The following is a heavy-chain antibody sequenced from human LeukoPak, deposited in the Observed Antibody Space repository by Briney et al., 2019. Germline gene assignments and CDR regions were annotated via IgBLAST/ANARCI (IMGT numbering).Heavy chain of an antibody. J-gene: IGHJ4*02. CDR1: GYSFTSYW. D-gene: IGHD2-2*03. V-gene: IGHV5-51*01. Sequence: ESLKIACKGSGYSFTSYWIGWVRQMPGKGLEWMGIIYPGDSDTRYSPSFQGQVTISADKSISTAYLQWSSLKASDTAMYYCARPGYCSSTSCYVGFDYWGQGTLVTVSS. CDR2: IYPGDSDT. CDR3: ARPGYCSSTSCYVGFDY.